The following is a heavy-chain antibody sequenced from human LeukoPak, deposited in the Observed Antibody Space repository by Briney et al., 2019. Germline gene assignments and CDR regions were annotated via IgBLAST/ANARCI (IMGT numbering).Heavy chain of an antibody. CDR2: IYTSGST. CDR3: ARSGGWSEYLDY. J-gene: IGHJ4*02. Sequence: SETLSLTCTVSGGSISSGSYYWSWIRQPAGTGLEWIGRIYTSGSTNYNPSLKSRVTISVDTSKNQFSLKLSSVTAADTAVYYCARSGGWSEYLDYWGQGTLVTVSS. D-gene: IGHD6-19*01. CDR1: GGSISSGSYY. V-gene: IGHV4-61*02.